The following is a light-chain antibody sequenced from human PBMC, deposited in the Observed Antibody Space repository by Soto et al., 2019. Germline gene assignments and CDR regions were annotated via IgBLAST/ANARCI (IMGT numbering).Light chain of an antibody. CDR2: SNN. CDR1: SSNIGSNT. CDR3: AAWDDSLNGVV. J-gene: IGLJ2*01. V-gene: IGLV1-44*01. Sequence: QSVLTQPPSASGTPGQRVTISCSGSSSNIGSNTVNWYQQLPGTAPKLLIYSNNQRHSGSPDRFSGAKSGTSASLAISGIQLEDEANYYCAAWDDSLNGVVFGGGTKLTVL.